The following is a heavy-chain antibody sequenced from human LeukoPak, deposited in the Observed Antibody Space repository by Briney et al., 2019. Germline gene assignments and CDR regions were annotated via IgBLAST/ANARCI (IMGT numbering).Heavy chain of an antibody. Sequence: SETLSLTCTVSGGSISSSSYYWGWIRQPPGKGLEWIVCIYYSGSTYYNPSLKSRVTISVDTSKNQFSLKLSSVTAADTAVYYCARARRRYYYDSSGYFGYWGQGTLVTVSS. V-gene: IGHV4-39*07. CDR2: IYYSGST. J-gene: IGHJ4*02. CDR1: GGSISSSSYY. CDR3: ARARRRYYYDSSGYFGY. D-gene: IGHD3-22*01.